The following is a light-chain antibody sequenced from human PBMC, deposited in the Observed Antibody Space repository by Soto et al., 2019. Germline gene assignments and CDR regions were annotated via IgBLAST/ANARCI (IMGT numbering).Light chain of an antibody. J-gene: IGLJ2*01. CDR2: LNSDGSH. CDR1: SGHRSYA. CDR3: HTWGTGIVV. Sequence: QPVLTQSPSASASLGASVKLTCTLSSGHRSYAIAWHQQQPEKGPRYLMKLNSDGSHSKGDGIPDRFSGSSSGAERYLTISSLQSEDEADYYCHTWGTGIVVFGGGTKLTVL. V-gene: IGLV4-69*01.